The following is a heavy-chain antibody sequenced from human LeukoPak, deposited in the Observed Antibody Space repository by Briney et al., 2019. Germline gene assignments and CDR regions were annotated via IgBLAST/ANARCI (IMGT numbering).Heavy chain of an antibody. CDR1: GFTFSSYA. Sequence: GGSLRLSCAASGFTFSSYAMSWVRQAPGKGLEWVSAISGSGGSTYYADSVKGRFTISRDNSKNTLYLQMNSLRAEDTAVYYCAKSKAIYYDFWSGYSNYMDVWGKGTTVTVSS. J-gene: IGHJ6*03. CDR2: ISGSGGST. V-gene: IGHV3-23*01. D-gene: IGHD3-3*01. CDR3: AKSKAIYYDFWSGYSNYMDV.